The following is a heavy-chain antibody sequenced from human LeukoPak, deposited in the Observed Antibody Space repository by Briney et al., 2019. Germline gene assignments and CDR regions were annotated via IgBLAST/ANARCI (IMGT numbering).Heavy chain of an antibody. CDR3: ARAITIRDGPDAFDI. J-gene: IGHJ3*02. CDR1: GGSISSGGYS. V-gene: IGHV4-30-4*07. D-gene: IGHD2-2*02. CDR2: IYYSGST. Sequence: SETLSLTCAVSGGSISSGGYSWSWIRQPPGKGLEWIGYIYYSGSTYYNPSLKSRVTISVDTSKNQFSLKLSSVTTADTAVYYCARAITIRDGPDAFDIWGQGTMVTVSS.